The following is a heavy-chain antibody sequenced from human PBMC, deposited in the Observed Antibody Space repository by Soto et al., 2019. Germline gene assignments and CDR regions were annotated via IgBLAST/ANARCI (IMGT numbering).Heavy chain of an antibody. CDR3: AKDRFYYGSGRKPTIDY. Sequence: QVQLVESGGGVVQPGRSLRLSCAASGFTFSSYGMHWVRQAPGKGLEWVAVISYDGSNTYYADSVKGRFTISRDNSKNTLYLQMNSLRAEDTAVYYCAKDRFYYGSGRKPTIDYWGQGTLVTVSS. CDR2: ISYDGSNT. V-gene: IGHV3-30*18. CDR1: GFTFSSYG. D-gene: IGHD3-10*01. J-gene: IGHJ4*02.